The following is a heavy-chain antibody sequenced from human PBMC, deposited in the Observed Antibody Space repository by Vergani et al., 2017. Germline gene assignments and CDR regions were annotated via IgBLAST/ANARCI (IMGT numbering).Heavy chain of an antibody. V-gene: IGHV3-13*01. CDR3: AKEFCGTGNCYGWNHLEV. CDR2: IGVDGDR. J-gene: IGHJ6*04. D-gene: IGHD1-1*01. CDR1: GFTFSSND. Sequence: VESGGGLVQPGGSLRLSCTVSGFTFSSNDFHWFRQTAGKGLEWVSSIGVDGDRYYSDSVKGRFTISRDNGQSYLYLDMDNLRVEDTAVYFCAKEFCGTGNCYGWNHLEVWGEGTSVTVSS.